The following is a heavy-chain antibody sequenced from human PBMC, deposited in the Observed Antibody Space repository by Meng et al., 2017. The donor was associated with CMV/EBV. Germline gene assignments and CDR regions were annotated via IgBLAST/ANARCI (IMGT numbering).Heavy chain of an antibody. CDR3: ARGSVAGFDY. J-gene: IGHJ4*02. Sequence: QGQLVESGGGVVQPGRSLRLSCAASGFTFSSYAMHWVRQAPGTGLEWVAVISYDGSNKYYADSVKGRFTISRDNSKNTLYLQMNSLRAEDTAVYYCARGSVAGFDYWGQGTLVTVSS. V-gene: IGHV3-30-3*01. CDR2: ISYDGSNK. CDR1: GFTFSSYA. D-gene: IGHD6-19*01.